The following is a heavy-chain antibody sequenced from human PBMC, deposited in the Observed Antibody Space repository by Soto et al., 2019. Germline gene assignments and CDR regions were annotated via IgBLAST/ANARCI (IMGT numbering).Heavy chain of an antibody. CDR2: IYYSGST. CDR1: GGSISSGDYY. CDR3: ARGVDYDILTGYYERQPSLIDMDV. V-gene: IGHV4-30-4*01. J-gene: IGHJ6*02. D-gene: IGHD3-9*01. Sequence: SETLSLTCTVSGGSISSGDYYWSWIRQPPGKGLEWIGYIYYSGSTYYNPSLKSRVTISVDTSKNQFSLKLSSVTAADTAVYYCARGVDYDILTGYYERQPSLIDMDVWGQGTTVTV.